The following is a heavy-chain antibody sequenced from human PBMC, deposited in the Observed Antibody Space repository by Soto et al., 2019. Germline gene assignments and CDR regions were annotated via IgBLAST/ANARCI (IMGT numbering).Heavy chain of an antibody. CDR3: ARLAGSYPHTASEIVYDY. CDR1: GSTFSSYA. CDR2: IIPIFGTA. Sequence: AAVKGSCKASGSTFSSYAISWVRQAPGQGLEWMGGIIPIFGTANYAQKFQGRVTITADESTSTAYMELSSLRSEDTAVYYCARLAGSYPHTASEIVYDYWGQGTLVTVSS. V-gene: IGHV1-69*13. J-gene: IGHJ4*02. D-gene: IGHD1-26*01.